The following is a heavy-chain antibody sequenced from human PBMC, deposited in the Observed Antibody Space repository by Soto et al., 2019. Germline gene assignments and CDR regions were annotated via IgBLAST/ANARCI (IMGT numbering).Heavy chain of an antibody. Sequence: SETLSLTCTVSGGSISSGGYYWSWIRQHPGKGLEWIGYIYYSGSTYYNPSLKSRVTISVDTSKNQFSLKLSSVTAADTAVYYRARVRIAAAGTDYFDYWGQGTLVTVSS. V-gene: IGHV4-31*03. D-gene: IGHD6-13*01. J-gene: IGHJ4*02. CDR2: IYYSGST. CDR1: GGSISSGGYY. CDR3: ARVRIAAAGTDYFDY.